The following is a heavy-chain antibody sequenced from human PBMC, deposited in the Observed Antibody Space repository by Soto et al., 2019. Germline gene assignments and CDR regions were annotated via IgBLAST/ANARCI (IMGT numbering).Heavy chain of an antibody. V-gene: IGHV4-30-4*01. CDR3: ASHDYAHYGIDV. CDR1: DGYISTSSYY. Sequence: SETLSLTCTVSDGYISTSSYYWSWIRQPPGKGLEWIGYIYYSGSTYYNPSLKSRVTISVDTSKNQFSLKLSSVTAADTAVYYCASHDYAHYGIDVWGQGTTVTVSS. J-gene: IGHJ6*02. CDR2: IYYSGST. D-gene: IGHD4-17*01.